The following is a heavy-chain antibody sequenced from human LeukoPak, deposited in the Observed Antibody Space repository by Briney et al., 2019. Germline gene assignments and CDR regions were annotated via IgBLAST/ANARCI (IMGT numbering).Heavy chain of an antibody. J-gene: IGHJ6*02. Sequence: SETLSLTCAVYGGSFSGYYWSWICQPPGKGLEWIGEINHSGSTNYNPSLKSRVTISVDTSKNQSSLKLSSVTAADTAVYYCARGYCSSTSCYYYYYYGMDVWGQGTTVTVSS. CDR3: ARGYCSSTSCYYYYYYGMDV. D-gene: IGHD2-2*01. V-gene: IGHV4-34*01. CDR1: GGSFSGYY. CDR2: INHSGST.